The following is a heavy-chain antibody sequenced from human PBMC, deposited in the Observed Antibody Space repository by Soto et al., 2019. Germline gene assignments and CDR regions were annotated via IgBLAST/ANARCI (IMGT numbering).Heavy chain of an antibody. CDR2: IYYSGST. D-gene: IGHD5-12*01. J-gene: IGHJ4*02. CDR1: GGSISSYY. Sequence: SETLSLTCTVSGGSISSYYWSWIRQPPGKGLEWIGYIYYSGSTNYNPSLKSRVTISVDTSKNQFSLKLSSVTAAATAVYYCATSGYNENYFDYWGQGTLVTVSS. V-gene: IGHV4-59*08. CDR3: ATSGYNENYFDY.